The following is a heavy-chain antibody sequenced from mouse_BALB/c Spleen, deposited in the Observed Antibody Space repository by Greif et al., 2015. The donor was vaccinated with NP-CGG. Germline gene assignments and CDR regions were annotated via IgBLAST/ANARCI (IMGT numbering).Heavy chain of an antibody. CDR2: ISYSGST. Sequence: EVQVVESGPSLVKPSQTLSLTCSVTGDSITSGYWNWIRKFPGNELEYMGYISYSGSTYYNPSLKSRISITRDTSKNQYYLQLNSVTTEDTATYYCARLGGTSRYFDYWGQGTTLTVSS. CDR3: ARLGGTSRYFDY. D-gene: IGHD4-1*01. CDR1: GDSITSGY. J-gene: IGHJ2*01. V-gene: IGHV3-8*02.